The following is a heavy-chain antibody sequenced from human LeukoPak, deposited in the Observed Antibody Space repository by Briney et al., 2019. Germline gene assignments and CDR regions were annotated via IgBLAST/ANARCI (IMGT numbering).Heavy chain of an antibody. D-gene: IGHD6-13*01. CDR2: IRSKAYGGTT. J-gene: IGHJ6*03. V-gene: IGHV3-49*04. Sequence: GRSLRLSCTASGFTFGDYAMSWVRQAPGKGLEWVGFIRSKAYGGTTEYAASVKGRFTISRDDSKSIAYLQMNSLKTEDTAVYYCTRDGGYSSSWYNPYYYYYYMDVWGEGTRVTVSS. CDR3: TRDGGYSSSWYNPYYYYYYMDV. CDR1: GFTFGDYA.